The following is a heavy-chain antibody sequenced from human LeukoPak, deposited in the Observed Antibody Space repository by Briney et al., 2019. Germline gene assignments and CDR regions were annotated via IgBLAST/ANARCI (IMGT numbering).Heavy chain of an antibody. J-gene: IGHJ4*02. V-gene: IGHV4-39*01. CDR3: ARGDYFDY. Sequence: PSETLSLTCTVSGGSVSSSSYYWGWIRQPPGKGLEWIGSIYYSGSTYYNPSLKSRVTISVDTSKNQFSLKLSSVTAADTAVYYCARGDYFDYWGQGTLVTVSS. CDR1: GGSVSSSSYY. CDR2: IYYSGST.